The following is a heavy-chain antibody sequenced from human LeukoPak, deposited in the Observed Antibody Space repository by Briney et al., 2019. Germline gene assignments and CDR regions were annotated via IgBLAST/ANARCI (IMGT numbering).Heavy chain of an antibody. CDR2: ISGSGGST. CDR1: GFTFSSYA. CDR3: AKDKMIVVVMWFDP. D-gene: IGHD3-22*01. J-gene: IGHJ5*02. V-gene: IGHV3-23*01. Sequence: GGSLRLSCAASGFTFSSYAISWVRQAPGKGLEWVSAISGSGGSTYYADSVKGRFTISRDNSKNTLYPQMNSLRAEDTAVYYCAKDKMIVVVMWFDPWGQGTLVTVSS.